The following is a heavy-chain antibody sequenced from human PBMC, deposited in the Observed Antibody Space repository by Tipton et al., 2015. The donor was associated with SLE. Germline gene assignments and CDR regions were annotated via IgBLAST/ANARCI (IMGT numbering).Heavy chain of an antibody. Sequence: VQLVQSGAEVKKPGESLRISCKGSGYSFTSYWISWVRQMPGKGLEWMGRIDPSDSYTNYSPSFQGHVTISADKSISTAYLQRSSLKASDTAMYYCASLPRYVVVITTDWYFDLWGRGTLVTVSS. CDR3: ASLPRYVVVITTDWYFDL. J-gene: IGHJ2*01. V-gene: IGHV5-10-1*01. CDR1: GYSFTSYW. D-gene: IGHD3-22*01. CDR2: IDPSDSYT.